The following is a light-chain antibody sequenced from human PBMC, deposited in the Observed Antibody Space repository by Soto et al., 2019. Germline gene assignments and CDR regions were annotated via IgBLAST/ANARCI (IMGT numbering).Light chain of an antibody. Sequence: EIVMTQSPATLSVSPGEQATLSCRASQSISTELAWYQQKPGQPPRLLIYSASPRATGVPARFTGIGSGSEFTLTISGLQSEDFAVYYCQQGHNWPLTFGQGTRLEI. CDR3: QQGHNWPLT. V-gene: IGKV3-15*01. CDR1: QSISTE. CDR2: SAS. J-gene: IGKJ2*01.